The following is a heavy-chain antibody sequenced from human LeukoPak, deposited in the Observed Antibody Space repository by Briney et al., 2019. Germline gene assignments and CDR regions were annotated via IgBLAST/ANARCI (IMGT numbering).Heavy chain of an antibody. Sequence: SQTLSLTCTVSGGSVNSGAYYWSWIRQFPGKGLEWIGQIFFTGRTDCNPSLKSRLAISIDTSRDQFSLELSSVSAADTATYYCARDRASGMDYWGQGILVTVSS. V-gene: IGHV4-31*03. CDR3: ARDRASGMDY. J-gene: IGHJ4*02. CDR1: GGSVNSGAYY. CDR2: IFFTGRT. D-gene: IGHD3-10*01.